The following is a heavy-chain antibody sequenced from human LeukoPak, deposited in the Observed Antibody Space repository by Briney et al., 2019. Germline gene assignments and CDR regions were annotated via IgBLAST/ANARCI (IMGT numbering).Heavy chain of an antibody. J-gene: IGHJ4*02. CDR3: ARLVSYYDSSGYYFDY. CDR2: ISSSGSTI. V-gene: IGHV3-48*04. CDR1: GFTFSNYN. D-gene: IGHD3-22*01. Sequence: PGGSLRLSCAASGFTFSNYNMNWVRQAPGKGLEWVSYISSSGSTIYYADSVKGRFTISRDNAKNSLYLQMNSLRAEDTAVYYCARLVSYYDSSGYYFDYWGQGTLVTVSS.